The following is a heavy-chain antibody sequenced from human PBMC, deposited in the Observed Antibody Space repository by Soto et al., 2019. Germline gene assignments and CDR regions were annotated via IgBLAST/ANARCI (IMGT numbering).Heavy chain of an antibody. Sequence: EVQLLESGGDLVQPGGSLRLSCAASGFIFSNYAMTWVRQAPGKGPEWVSTFTSGGSTYYRDTVKGRFTISRDNSKNTLYRQMNSLRADDTAVYYCARTDKYNSPSSGWANRFDYWGQGPLVTVSS. D-gene: IGHD3-22*01. CDR2: FTSGGST. J-gene: IGHJ4*02. CDR3: ARTDKYNSPSSGWANRFDY. V-gene: IGHV3-23*01. CDR1: GFIFSNYA.